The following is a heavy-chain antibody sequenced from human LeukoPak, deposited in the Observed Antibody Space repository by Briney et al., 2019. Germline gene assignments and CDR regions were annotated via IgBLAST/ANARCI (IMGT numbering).Heavy chain of an antibody. V-gene: IGHV3-53*01. D-gene: IGHD6-19*01. Sequence: PGGSLRLSCAASGFTASSNSMTWVRQAPGKGLEWVSSFYCGDSTYYADYGKGRFTNSRDDSQNTLYLQMNSLRADDTAVYYCARRGSSGWHHDYWGQGTLVTVSS. CDR2: FYCGDST. CDR3: ARRGSSGWHHDY. J-gene: IGHJ4*02. CDR1: GFTASSNS.